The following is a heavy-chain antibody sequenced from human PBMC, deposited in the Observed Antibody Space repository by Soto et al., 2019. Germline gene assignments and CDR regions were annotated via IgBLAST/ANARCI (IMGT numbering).Heavy chain of an antibody. CDR1: GVSISNTEW. J-gene: IGHJ4*02. Sequence: PSETLSLTCTVSGVSISNTEWWSWVRQSPGKELEWMGEVHPSGNTNYNPSLKGRVTMSIDKSKNQFSLKLSSVTAADTAVYYCARDSSYGPFDYWGQGTLVTVSS. CDR2: VHPSGNT. V-gene: IGHV4-4*02. D-gene: IGHD4-17*01. CDR3: ARDSSYGPFDY.